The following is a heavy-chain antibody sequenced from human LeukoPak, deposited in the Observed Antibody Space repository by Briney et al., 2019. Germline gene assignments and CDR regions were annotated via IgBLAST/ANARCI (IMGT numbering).Heavy chain of an antibody. CDR3: AREDYDSSGEYFQH. D-gene: IGHD3-22*01. J-gene: IGHJ1*01. V-gene: IGHV1-2*02. CDR2: INPSSGDT. Sequence: ASVKVSCKASGYTFTGYYMHWVRQAPGQGLEWMGWINPSSGDTNYAQKFQGRVTMTRDTSISTAYMELSRLRSDDTAVYYCAREDYDSSGEYFQHWGQGTLVTVSS. CDR1: GYTFTGYY.